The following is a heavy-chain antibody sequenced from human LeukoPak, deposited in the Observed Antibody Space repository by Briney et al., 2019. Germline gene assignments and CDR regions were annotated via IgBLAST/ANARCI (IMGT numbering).Heavy chain of an antibody. CDR2: ISGSGGST. D-gene: IGHD6-19*01. V-gene: IGHV3-23*01. Sequence: GSLRLSCAASGFTFSSYAMSWVRQAPGKGVEWVSAISGSGGSTYYGDSGKGRFTISRDNSKNTLYLQMNSLRAEDTAVYYCAKDHPGGWYVLWGQGTLVTVSS. CDR1: GFTFSSYA. CDR3: AKDHPGGWYVL. J-gene: IGHJ4*02.